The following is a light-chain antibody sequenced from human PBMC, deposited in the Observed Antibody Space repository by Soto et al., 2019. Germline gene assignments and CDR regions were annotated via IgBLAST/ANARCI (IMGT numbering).Light chain of an antibody. CDR2: LKSDGSH. V-gene: IGLV4-69*01. Sequence: QPVLTQSPSASASLGASVKLTCTLSSGHSSYAIAWHQQQPEKGPRYLMKLKSDGSHSKGDGIPDRFSGSSSGAERYLTISSLQSEDEADYYCQTWDTGAWVFGGGTKVTVL. J-gene: IGLJ3*02. CDR3: QTWDTGAWV. CDR1: SGHSSYA.